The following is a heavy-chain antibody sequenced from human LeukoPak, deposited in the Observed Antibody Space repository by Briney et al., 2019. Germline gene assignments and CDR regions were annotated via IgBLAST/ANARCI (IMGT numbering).Heavy chain of an antibody. V-gene: IGHV3-7*01. Sequence: GGSLRLSCAASGFIFSTSWMSWVRQAPGKGLEWVANIKQDGSEKSYVDSVKGRFTISRDNATNSLYLQMNSLRAEDTAVYYCARGRGDYWGQGTLVTVSS. J-gene: IGHJ4*02. CDR3: ARGRGDY. CDR2: IKQDGSEK. CDR1: GFIFSTSW.